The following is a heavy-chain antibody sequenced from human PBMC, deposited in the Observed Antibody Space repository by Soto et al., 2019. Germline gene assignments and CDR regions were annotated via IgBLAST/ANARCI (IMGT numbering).Heavy chain of an antibody. V-gene: IGHV4-31*03. Sequence: QVQLQESGPGLVEPSQTLSLTCTVSGGSISGEGYYWSWIRQYSGRGLEWIGYIHYSGSTYYNPSLKSRVTISVDTSKTQFXXKXXXXXAXXTXXXXXXXXXXXXAGWANWFDRWGQGTLVTVSS. CDR2: IHYSGST. CDR3: XXXXXXXXAGWANWFDR. D-gene: IGHD3-9*01. J-gene: IGHJ5*02. CDR1: GGSISGEGYY.